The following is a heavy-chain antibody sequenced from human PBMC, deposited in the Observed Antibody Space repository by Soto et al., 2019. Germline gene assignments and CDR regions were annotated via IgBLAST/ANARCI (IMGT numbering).Heavy chain of an antibody. D-gene: IGHD2-21*01. J-gene: IGHJ4*02. V-gene: IGHV3-11*01. CDR2: IGPYGNSI. CDR3: ARDDHTYGVY. CDR1: GFSFRDYF. Sequence: PGETLKISCAASGFSFRDYFMSWRRQAPGKGLEWVSYIGPYGNSIYYADSVKGRFTISRDDATKSLHLHMNSLRTDDTAVYYCARDDHTYGVYWGQGXPVTVSS.